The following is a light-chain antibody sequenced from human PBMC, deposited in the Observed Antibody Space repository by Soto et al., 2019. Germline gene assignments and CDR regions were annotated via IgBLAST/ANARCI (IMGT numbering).Light chain of an antibody. Sequence: DLHMTQSPSSLSLSLGDSVTITCRTSQNINAWLAWYQQRPGQAPKLLIYDAYTVQSGVPSRFRGSGSGTEFTLTISSLQPDDSATYYCQHHSLYSPWTFGQGTKVDIK. CDR3: QHHSLYSPWT. J-gene: IGKJ1*01. V-gene: IGKV1-5*01. CDR1: QNINAW. CDR2: DAY.